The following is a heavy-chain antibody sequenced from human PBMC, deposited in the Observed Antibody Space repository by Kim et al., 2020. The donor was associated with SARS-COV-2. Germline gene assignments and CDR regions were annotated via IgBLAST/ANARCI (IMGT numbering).Heavy chain of an antibody. D-gene: IGHD6-19*01. J-gene: IGHJ4*02. CDR1: GGSISSSSYY. V-gene: IGHV4-39*01. CDR3: ARRSSGLGHY. CDR2: IYYSGST. Sequence: SETLSLTCTVSGGSISSSSYYWGWIRQPPGKGLEWIGSIYYSGSTYYNPSLKSRVTISVDTSKNQFSLKLSSVTAADTAVYYCARRSSGLGHYWGQGTLVTVSS.